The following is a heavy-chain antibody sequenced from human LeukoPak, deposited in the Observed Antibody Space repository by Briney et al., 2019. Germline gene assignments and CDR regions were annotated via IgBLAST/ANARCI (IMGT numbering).Heavy chain of an antibody. CDR2: ISAYNGNT. J-gene: IGHJ4*02. CDR3: ALLDDYDSSGYYRY. Sequence: ASVKVSCKASGYTFTSYGISWVRQAPGQGLEWMGWISAYNGNTNYAQKFQGRVTMTRDTSISTAYMELSRLRSDDTAVYYCALLDDYDSSGYYRYWGQGTLVTVSS. CDR1: GYTFTSYG. D-gene: IGHD3-22*01. V-gene: IGHV1-18*01.